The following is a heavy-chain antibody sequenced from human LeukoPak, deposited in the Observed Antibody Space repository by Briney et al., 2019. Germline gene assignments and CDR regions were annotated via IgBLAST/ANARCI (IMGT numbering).Heavy chain of an antibody. V-gene: IGHV4-61*02. Sequence: SETLSLTCTVSGGSISSGSYYWSWIRQPAGKGLEWIGRIYTSGSTNYNPSLKSRVTISVDTSKNQFSLKLSSVTAADTAVYYCARGGHYYDSSGYYLDYFDYWGQGTLVTVSS. CDR3: ARGGHYYDSSGYYLDYFDY. CDR2: IYTSGST. CDR1: GGSISSGSYY. J-gene: IGHJ4*02. D-gene: IGHD3-22*01.